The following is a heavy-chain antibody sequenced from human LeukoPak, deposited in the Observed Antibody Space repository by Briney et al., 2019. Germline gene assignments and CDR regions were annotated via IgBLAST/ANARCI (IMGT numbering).Heavy chain of an antibody. CDR3: AREETTTRDWDY. CDR2: INPSGGST. D-gene: IGHD1-1*01. V-gene: IGHV1-46*01. Sequence: ASVKVSCKASGYTFTSYGISWVRQAPGQGLEWMGIINPSGGSTSYAQKFQGRVTMTRDTSTSTVYMELRSLRSEDTAVYHCAREETTTRDWDYWGQGTLVTVSS. J-gene: IGHJ4*02. CDR1: GYTFTSYG.